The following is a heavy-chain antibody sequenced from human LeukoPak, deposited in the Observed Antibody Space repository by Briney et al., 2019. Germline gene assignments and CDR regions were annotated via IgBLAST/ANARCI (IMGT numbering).Heavy chain of an antibody. Sequence: GEPLKISVKGSGSRFTSYWIGWVRRMPGKGLDGMGIFYPGDSDTRYSPSFQGQVTISSDQSISTAYLQWSSLKASDTAMYYCARQVEVAGRDYWGQGTLVTVSS. CDR3: ARQVEVAGRDY. CDR1: GSRFTSYW. D-gene: IGHD6-19*01. CDR2: FYPGDSDT. V-gene: IGHV5-51*01. J-gene: IGHJ4*02.